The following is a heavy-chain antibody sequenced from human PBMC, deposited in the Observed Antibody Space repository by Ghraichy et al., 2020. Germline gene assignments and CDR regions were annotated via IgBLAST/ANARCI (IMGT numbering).Heavy chain of an antibody. J-gene: IGHJ4*02. D-gene: IGHD7-27*01. Sequence: GESLRLSCAASGFTFSSYAMSWVRQAPGKGLEWVSAISGSGGSTYYADSVKGRFTISRDNSKNTLYLQMNSLRAEDTAVYYCANQLGIESPIDYWGQGTLVTVSS. CDR1: GFTFSSYA. CDR2: ISGSGGST. CDR3: ANQLGIESPIDY. V-gene: IGHV3-23*01.